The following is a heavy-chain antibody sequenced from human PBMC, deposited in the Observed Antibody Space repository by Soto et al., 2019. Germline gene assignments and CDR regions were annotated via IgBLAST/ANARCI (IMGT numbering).Heavy chain of an antibody. Sequence: PSETLSLTCAVSGASITAYYWAWVRQPPGKGLEYIGHVHNSGRADYNPSLSSRVTISVDTSRNQFSLHLNSVTAADTAVYYCARLRIGHDAFDIWGQGTMVTVSS. J-gene: IGHJ3*02. CDR1: GASITAYY. CDR3: ARLRIGHDAFDI. V-gene: IGHV4-59*08. D-gene: IGHD2-15*01. CDR2: VHNSGRA.